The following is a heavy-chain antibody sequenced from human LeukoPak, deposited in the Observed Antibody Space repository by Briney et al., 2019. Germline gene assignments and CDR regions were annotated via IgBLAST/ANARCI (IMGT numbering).Heavy chain of an antibody. D-gene: IGHD2-2*01. V-gene: IGHV3-30*02. CDR3: AKDGLPPYIVVVPAAIGGFDY. J-gene: IGHJ4*02. CDR2: IRYDGSNK. CDR1: GFTFSSYG. Sequence: GSLRLSCAASGFTFSSYGMHWVRQAPGKGLEWVAFIRYDGSNKYYADSVKGRFTISRDNSKNTLYLQMNSLRAEDTAVYYCAKDGLPPYIVVVPAAIGGFDYWGQGTLVTVSS.